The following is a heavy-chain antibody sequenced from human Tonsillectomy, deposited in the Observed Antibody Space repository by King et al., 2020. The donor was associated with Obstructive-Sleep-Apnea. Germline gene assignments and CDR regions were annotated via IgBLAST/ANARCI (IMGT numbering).Heavy chain of an antibody. Sequence: VQLVESGGGLVQPGGSLRLSCAASGFTFSIYAMSWVRQAPGKGLEWVSAIIGSGGRTYYAGSVKGRFTISRDNSKNTLYLQMNSLRAEDTAVYYCAKGAVPYDFWSGSALDYWGQGTLVTVSS. CDR1: GFTFSIYA. V-gene: IGHV3-23*04. CDR2: IIGSGGRT. D-gene: IGHD3-3*01. CDR3: AKGAVPYDFWSGSALDY. J-gene: IGHJ4*02.